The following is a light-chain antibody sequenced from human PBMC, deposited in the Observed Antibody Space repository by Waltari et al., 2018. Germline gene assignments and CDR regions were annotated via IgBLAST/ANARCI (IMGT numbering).Light chain of an antibody. CDR2: GAS. V-gene: IGKV3-15*01. Sequence: EIVMTQSPDTLSLYQGERATLSCRASQSVSSSLAWYQQKPGQAPRLLIYGASSRATGIPDRFSGSGSGTDFTLTISSLEPEDVAVYYCLQRSNWPYSFGQGTKVEIK. J-gene: IGKJ2*03. CDR3: LQRSNWPYS. CDR1: QSVSSS.